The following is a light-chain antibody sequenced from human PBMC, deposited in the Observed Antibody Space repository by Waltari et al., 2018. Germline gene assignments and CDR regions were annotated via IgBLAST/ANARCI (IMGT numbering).Light chain of an antibody. CDR2: DVT. CDR3: CSYAGRYTHVV. Sequence: QSALTQPRSVSGSPGQSVTISCTGTSSDVGAYDYVSWYQHHPGKAPKLMICDVTKRPSGVPDRFSGSKSCNTASLTISGVQAEDEAYYYCCSYAGRYTHVVFGGGTKLTVL. V-gene: IGLV2-11*01. J-gene: IGLJ2*01. CDR1: SSDVGAYDY.